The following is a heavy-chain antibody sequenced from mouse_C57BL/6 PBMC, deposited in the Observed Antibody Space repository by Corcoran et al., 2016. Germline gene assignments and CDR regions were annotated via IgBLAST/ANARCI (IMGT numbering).Heavy chain of an antibody. V-gene: IGHV1-80*01. CDR2: IYPGDGDT. Sequence: QVQLQQSGAELVKPGTSVKISCKASGYAFSSYWMNWVKQRPGKGLEWLGQIYPGDGDTNYNGKFKGKTTLTADKSSSTAYMQLSSLTSEDSAVDFWGGRSYVETSYWGQGTLVNVSA. CDR1: GYAFSSYW. J-gene: IGHJ3*01. CDR3: GGRSYVETSY. D-gene: IGHD1-1*01.